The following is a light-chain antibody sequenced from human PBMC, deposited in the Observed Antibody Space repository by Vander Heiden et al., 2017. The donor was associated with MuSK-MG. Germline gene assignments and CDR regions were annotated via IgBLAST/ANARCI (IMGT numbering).Light chain of an antibody. V-gene: IGKV4-1*01. CDR3: QQYYFTPLT. CDR2: WAS. CDR1: QGVLNSSTKKNY. Sequence: DSVMPQSPDSLALSLGERATTNSKSSQGVLNSSTKKNYLAWYQQRPGQPPELLIYWASTRKAGVPDRFSGSGSGTDFTLTISGLQAEDVAVYYCQQYYFTPLTFGGGTKVEIK. J-gene: IGKJ4*01.